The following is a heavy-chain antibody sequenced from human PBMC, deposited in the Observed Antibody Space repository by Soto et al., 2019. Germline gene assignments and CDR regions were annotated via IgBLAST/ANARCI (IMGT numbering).Heavy chain of an antibody. CDR2: IYYSGST. Sequence: ASEDLSLPCTVSGGSLSSGDYFWSWIRQPPGKGLEWIGYIYYSGSTYYNPSLQSRFTISVDTSKNQFSLKLSSVTAADTAVYYCARGETGTTWCYYYYGMDVWGQGTTVTGSS. CDR3: ARGETGTTWCYYYYGMDV. J-gene: IGHJ6*02. D-gene: IGHD1-1*01. V-gene: IGHV4-30-4*01. CDR1: GGSLSSGDYF.